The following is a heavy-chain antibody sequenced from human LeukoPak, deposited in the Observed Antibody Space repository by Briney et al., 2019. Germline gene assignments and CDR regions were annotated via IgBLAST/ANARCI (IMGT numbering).Heavy chain of an antibody. CDR1: GFTFSNYA. D-gene: IGHD3-22*01. V-gene: IGHV3-7*04. CDR3: ARDSDSTSYYYVGTSVY. J-gene: IGHJ4*02. Sequence: GGSLRLSCGASGFTFSNYAMSWPRQAPGKGLEWVANIKQDGSEKYYVDSVRGRFTISRDNAKNSLYLQMNSLRAEDTAVDYCARDSDSTSYYYVGTSVYWGQGTLVTVSS. CDR2: IKQDGSEK.